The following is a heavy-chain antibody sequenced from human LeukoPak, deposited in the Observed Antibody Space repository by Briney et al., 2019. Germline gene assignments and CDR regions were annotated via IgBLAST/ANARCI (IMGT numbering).Heavy chain of an antibody. CDR1: GYTFTSYD. Sequence: ASVKVSCKASGYTFTSYDINWVRQATGQGLEWMGWMNPNSGNTGYAQKFQGRVTMTRSTSISTAYMELSSLRSEDTAVYYCATIGTMVRGVSVSSSSGYYYYMDVWGKGTTVTISS. CDR2: MNPNSGNT. V-gene: IGHV1-8*01. CDR3: ATIGTMVRGVSVSSSSGYYYYMDV. J-gene: IGHJ6*03. D-gene: IGHD3-10*01.